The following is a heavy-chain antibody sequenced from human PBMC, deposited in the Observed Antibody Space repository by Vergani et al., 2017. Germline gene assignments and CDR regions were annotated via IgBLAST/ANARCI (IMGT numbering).Heavy chain of an antibody. Sequence: QLQLQESGPGLVKPSETLSLTCTVSGGSISSSSYYWGWIRQPPGKGLEWIGGIYYSGSTYYNPSLKSRVTISVDTSKNQFSLKLSSVTAADTAVYYCAREYCSSTSCYDWGQGTLVTVSS. CDR3: AREYCSSTSCYD. J-gene: IGHJ4*02. D-gene: IGHD2-2*01. CDR1: GGSISSSSYY. V-gene: IGHV4-39*02. CDR2: IYYSGST.